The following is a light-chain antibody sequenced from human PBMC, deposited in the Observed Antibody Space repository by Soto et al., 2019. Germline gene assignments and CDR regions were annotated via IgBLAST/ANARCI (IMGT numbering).Light chain of an antibody. J-gene: IGKJ1*01. V-gene: IGKV3-11*01. CDR3: QQRYNSWT. CDR2: DAS. Sequence: EIVLTQSPATLSLSPGARAPLSCRASQSVSSYLAWYQQKPGRAPRLLIYDASNRATGIPARFSGSGSGTDFTLTISSLEPEDFAVYYCQQRYNSWTFGQGTKVDIK. CDR1: QSVSSY.